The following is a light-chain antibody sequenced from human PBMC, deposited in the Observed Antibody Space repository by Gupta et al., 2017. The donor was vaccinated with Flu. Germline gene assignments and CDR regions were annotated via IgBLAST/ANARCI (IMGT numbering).Light chain of an antibody. CDR3: CSYAGSYTFYV. V-gene: IGLV2-23*01. J-gene: IGLJ1*01. CDR2: EGT. Sequence: QSALTQPASVSGSPGQSITISCTGTFSDVGSYNLVSWYQQHPGQAPKLMIYEGTKRPSGVSNRFSGSKSGSTASLSISGLQAEDEADYFCCSYAGSYTFYVFGTGTKVTVL. CDR1: FSDVGSYNL.